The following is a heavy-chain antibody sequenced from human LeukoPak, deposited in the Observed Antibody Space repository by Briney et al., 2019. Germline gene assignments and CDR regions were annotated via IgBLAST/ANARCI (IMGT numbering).Heavy chain of an antibody. Sequence: SETLSLTCSISGGSFTTHFWSWVRQPAGKGLEWIGRIYPSGNTNYNPSLKSRLNLSVDTSKTQFSLRLSSVTAADTAVYYCAREDSGSYYNYYYFYMDVWGKGTTVTVSS. CDR3: AREDSGSYYNYYYFYMDV. D-gene: IGHD3-10*01. V-gene: IGHV4-4*07. CDR2: IYPSGNT. CDR1: GGSFTTHF. J-gene: IGHJ6*03.